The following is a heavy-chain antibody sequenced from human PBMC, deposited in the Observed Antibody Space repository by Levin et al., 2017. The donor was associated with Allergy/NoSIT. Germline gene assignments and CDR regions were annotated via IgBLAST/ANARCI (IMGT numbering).Heavy chain of an antibody. CDR1: GFTFDDYG. CDR3: ARGSGCSGGSCALDY. V-gene: IGHV3-20*01. D-gene: IGHD2-15*01. CDR2: INWNGGST. J-gene: IGHJ4*02. Sequence: GESLKISCAASGFTFDDYGMSWVRQAPGKGLEWVSGINWNGGSTGYADSVKGRFTISRDNAKNSLYLQMNSLRAEDTALYHCARGSGCSGGSCALDYWGQGTLVTVSS.